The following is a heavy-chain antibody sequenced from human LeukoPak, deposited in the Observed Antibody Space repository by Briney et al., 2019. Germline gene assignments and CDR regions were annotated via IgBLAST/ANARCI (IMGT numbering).Heavy chain of an antibody. CDR1: GGSISSSGYY. J-gene: IGHJ4*02. D-gene: IGHD6-19*01. CDR2: IYHSGST. Sequence: SETLSLTCIVSGGSISSSGYYWGWIRQPPGKGLEWIGSIYHSGSTNHNPSLKSRVTMSVDTFKNQFSLKLSSVTAADTAVYYCARESLFRAVAGRPAPFDSWGQGTLVTVSS. V-gene: IGHV4-39*07. CDR3: ARESLFRAVAGRPAPFDS.